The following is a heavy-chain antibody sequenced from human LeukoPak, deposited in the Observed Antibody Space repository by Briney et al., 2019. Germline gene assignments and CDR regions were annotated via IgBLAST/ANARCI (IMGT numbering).Heavy chain of an antibody. CDR3: ARNKGGFDS. Sequence: GGSLRLSCAAPGFTFSNYWMSWVRQAPGKGLEWVATIKLDGSEKYYVDSVKGRFTISRDNARESLYLQMNSLRAEDTAVYYCARNKGGFDSWGQGTLVTVSS. V-gene: IGHV3-7*01. D-gene: IGHD1/OR15-1a*01. J-gene: IGHJ4*02. CDR2: IKLDGSEK. CDR1: GFTFSNYW.